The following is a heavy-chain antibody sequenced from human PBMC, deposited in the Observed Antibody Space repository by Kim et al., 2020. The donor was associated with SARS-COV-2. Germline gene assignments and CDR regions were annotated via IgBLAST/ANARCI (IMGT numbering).Heavy chain of an antibody. V-gene: IGHV6-1*01. J-gene: IGHJ4*02. CDR3: ARDVYGLTKAFDY. D-gene: IGHD1-20*01. Sequence: YAVSVKSRLTINSDTSKNQFSLQLKSVTPDDTAVYYCARDVYGLTKAFDYWGQGTLVTVSS.